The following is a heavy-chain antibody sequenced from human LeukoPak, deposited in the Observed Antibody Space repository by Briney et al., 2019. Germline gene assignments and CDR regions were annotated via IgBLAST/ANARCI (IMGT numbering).Heavy chain of an antibody. CDR3: ARAPSEIGGYYPEYFRH. J-gene: IGHJ1*01. CDR1: GFTFSSYW. D-gene: IGHD3-22*01. CDR2: TKSDGST. V-gene: IGHV3-74*01. Sequence: PGGSLRLSCAASGFTFSSYWMHWVRQIPGTGLVWVSRTKSDGSTNYADSVKGRFTISRDNAKNTLSLQMNSLRAEDTGVYYCARAPSEIGGYYPEYFRHWGQGTLVTVSS.